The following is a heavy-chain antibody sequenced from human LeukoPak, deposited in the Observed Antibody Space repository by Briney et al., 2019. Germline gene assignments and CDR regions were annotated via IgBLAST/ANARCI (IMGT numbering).Heavy chain of an antibody. CDR2: IYHSGST. Sequence: PSETLSLTCTVSGYSISSGYYWGWIRQPPGKGLEWIGSIYHSGSTYYNPSLKSRVTISVDTSKNQFSLKLSSVTAADTAVYYCAREPKYSSSWYVRIWFDPWGQGTLVTVSS. D-gene: IGHD6-13*01. J-gene: IGHJ5*02. V-gene: IGHV4-38-2*02. CDR1: GYSISSGYY. CDR3: AREPKYSSSWYVRIWFDP.